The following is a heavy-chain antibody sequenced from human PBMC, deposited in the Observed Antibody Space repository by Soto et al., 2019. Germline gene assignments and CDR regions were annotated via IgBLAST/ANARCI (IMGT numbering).Heavy chain of an antibody. CDR2: ISGYNGNT. CDR1: GYTFTSHG. D-gene: IGHD6-19*01. Sequence: ASVKVSCKASGYTFTSHGINWVRQAPGQGLEWMGWISGYNGNTNYAQKFRGRVTMTTNTSTSTAYMELRSLRSDDTAVYYCARVIAVAGLDYWGQGAQVTVSS. CDR3: ARVIAVAGLDY. J-gene: IGHJ4*02. V-gene: IGHV1-18*01.